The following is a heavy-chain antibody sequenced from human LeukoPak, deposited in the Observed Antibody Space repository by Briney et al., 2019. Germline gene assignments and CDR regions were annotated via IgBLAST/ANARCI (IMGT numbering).Heavy chain of an antibody. V-gene: IGHV4-34*01. CDR1: GDSISSYY. CDR2: INHSGST. D-gene: IGHD1-1*01. CDR3: AREANTARTTDDNWFDP. Sequence: SETLSLTCTVSGDSISSYYWSWIRQPPGKGLEWIGEINHSGSTSYNPSLKSRVTMSVDTSKNQFSLKLSSVTAADTAVYYCAREANTARTTDDNWFDPWGQGTLVTVSS. J-gene: IGHJ5*02.